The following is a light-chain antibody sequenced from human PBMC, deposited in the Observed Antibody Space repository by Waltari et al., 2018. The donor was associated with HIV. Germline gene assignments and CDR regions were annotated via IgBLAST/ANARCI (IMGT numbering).Light chain of an antibody. Sequence: QSVLTHPPSASRTPGQRVTISCSGSSSNLGSKYVYWYQQLTGTSPKLLINRNNLRTSAVPALFSGSKSGTSASMAISGLRYEDDAAYYCAEWDDGVSGQVFGGGTKLTVL. V-gene: IGLV1-47*01. CDR1: SSNLGSKY. J-gene: IGLJ3*02. CDR2: RNN. CDR3: AEWDDGVSGQV.